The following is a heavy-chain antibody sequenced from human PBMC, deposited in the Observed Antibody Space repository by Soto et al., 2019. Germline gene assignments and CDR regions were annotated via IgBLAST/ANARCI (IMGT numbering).Heavy chain of an antibody. D-gene: IGHD5-18*01. Sequence: QVVLEQSGTELKKPGASVKVSCRTSGYTFTNFGLTWVRQAPRQGLEWMGWINTYNANTRYAQKSQGRLAMTIVPAPTTAYMELRGLKSDDTALYYCAKGGVDETATVTGGSWVQGTLVIVPS. CDR2: INTYNANT. V-gene: IGHV1-18*01. CDR1: GYTFTNFG. J-gene: IGHJ4*02. CDR3: AKGGVDETATVTGGS.